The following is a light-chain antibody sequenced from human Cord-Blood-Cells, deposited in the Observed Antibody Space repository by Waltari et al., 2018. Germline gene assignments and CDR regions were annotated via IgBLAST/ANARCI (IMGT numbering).Light chain of an antibody. CDR1: QSVSSSY. CDR2: GAS. Sequence: ELVLTQSPGTLSLSPGERAPLSCRTSQSVSSSYLAWYQQNPGQAPRLLIYGASSRATGIPDRFSGSGSGTDFTLTISRLEPEDFAVYYCQQYGSSLYTFGQGTKLEIK. CDR3: QQYGSSLYT. V-gene: IGKV3-20*01. J-gene: IGKJ2*01.